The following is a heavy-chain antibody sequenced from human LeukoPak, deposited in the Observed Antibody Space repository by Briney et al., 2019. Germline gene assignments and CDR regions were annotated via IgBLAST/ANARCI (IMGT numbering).Heavy chain of an antibody. J-gene: IGHJ4*02. CDR2: IKEDGSEK. CDR1: GLTFSNYW. CDR3: AKVLLGYYYDSSGLYYFDY. V-gene: IGHV3-7*03. Sequence: GSLRLSCAASGLTFSNYWMSWVRQAPGKGLEWVANIKEDGSEKYYVDSMKGRFTISRDNAKNSLYLQMSSLRVEDTAVYYCAKVLLGYYYDSSGLYYFDYWGQGTLVTVSS. D-gene: IGHD3-22*01.